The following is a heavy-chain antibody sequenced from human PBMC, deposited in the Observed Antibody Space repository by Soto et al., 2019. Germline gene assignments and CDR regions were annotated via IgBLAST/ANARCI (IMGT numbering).Heavy chain of an antibody. CDR3: ARHYYDSSGYPPGAFDI. CDR2: IIPIFGTA. V-gene: IGHV1-69*13. CDR1: GGTFSSYA. Sequence: GASVKVSCKASGGTFSSYAISWVRQAPGQGLEWMGGIIPIFGTANYAQKFQGRVTITADESTGTAYMELSSLRSEDTAVYYCARHYYDSSGYPPGAFDIWGQGTMVTV. D-gene: IGHD3-22*01. J-gene: IGHJ3*02.